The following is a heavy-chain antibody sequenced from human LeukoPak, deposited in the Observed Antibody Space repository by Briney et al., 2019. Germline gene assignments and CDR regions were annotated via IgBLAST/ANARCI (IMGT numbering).Heavy chain of an antibody. J-gene: IGHJ6*03. Sequence: SETLSLTCTVSGGSISSHYWSWIRQPPGKGLEWIGYIYYGGSTNYNPSLKSRVTISVGTSKNQFSLKLSSVTAADTAVYYCARYYDFWSGYSDYYYYMDVWGKGTTVTVSS. D-gene: IGHD3-3*01. CDR1: GGSISSHY. CDR3: ARYYDFWSGYSDYYYYMDV. CDR2: IYYGGST. V-gene: IGHV4-59*11.